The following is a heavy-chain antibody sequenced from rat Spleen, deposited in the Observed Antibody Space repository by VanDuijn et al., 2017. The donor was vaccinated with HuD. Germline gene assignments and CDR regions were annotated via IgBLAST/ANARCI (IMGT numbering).Heavy chain of an antibody. J-gene: IGHJ2*01. CDR3: ARQGSY. CDR1: GFTFSDYN. V-gene: IGHV5-7*01. CDR2: ISYDGSST. Sequence: EVQLVESGGGLVQPGRSLKLSCAASGFTFSDYNMAWVRQAPKKGLEWVATISYDGSSTYYRDSVKGRFTISRDNAKSTLYLQMDSLRSEDTATYYCARQGSYWGQGVMVTVSS.